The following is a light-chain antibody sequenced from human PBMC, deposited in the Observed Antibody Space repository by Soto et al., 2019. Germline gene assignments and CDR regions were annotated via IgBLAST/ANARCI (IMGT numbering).Light chain of an antibody. V-gene: IGLV2-11*01. CDR3: CSYAGSSAYV. CDR1: SSDFGGYNY. J-gene: IGLJ1*01. Sequence: QSVLTQPRSVSGSPGQSVTISCTGTSSDFGGYNYVSWYQHHPGKAPKLMIYDVSERPSGVPDRFSGSKSGNTASLTISGLQAEDEADYYCCSYAGSSAYVFGPGTKVTV. CDR2: DVS.